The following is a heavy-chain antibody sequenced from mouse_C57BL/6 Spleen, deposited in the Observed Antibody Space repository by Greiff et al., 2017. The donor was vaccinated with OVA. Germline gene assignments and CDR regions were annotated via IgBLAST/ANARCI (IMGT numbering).Heavy chain of an antibody. D-gene: IGHD1-1*01. CDR2: IDPSDSET. V-gene: IGHV1-52*01. CDR1: GYTFTSYW. CDR3: ARSEFITTSYWYFDV. J-gene: IGHJ1*03. Sequence: QVQLKQPGAELVRPGSSVKLSCKASGYTFTSYWMHWVKQRPIQGLEWLGNIDPSDSETHYTQKFKDKATLTVDKSSSTAYMQLSSLTSEDSAVYYCARSEFITTSYWYFDVWGTGTTVTVSS.